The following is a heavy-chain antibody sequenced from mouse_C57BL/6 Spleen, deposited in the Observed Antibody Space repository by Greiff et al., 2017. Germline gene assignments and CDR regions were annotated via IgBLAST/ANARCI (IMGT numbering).Heavy chain of an antibody. CDR2: IYPSDSET. Sequence: VQLQQPGAELVRPGSSVKLSCKASGYTFTSYWMDWVKQRPGQGLEWIGNIYPSDSETHYNQKFKDKATLTVDKSSSTAYMQLSSLTSEDSAVYYCARSLNWDEDYWGQGTSVTVSS. J-gene: IGHJ4*01. CDR1: GYTFTSYW. V-gene: IGHV1-61*01. D-gene: IGHD4-1*01. CDR3: ARSLNWDEDY.